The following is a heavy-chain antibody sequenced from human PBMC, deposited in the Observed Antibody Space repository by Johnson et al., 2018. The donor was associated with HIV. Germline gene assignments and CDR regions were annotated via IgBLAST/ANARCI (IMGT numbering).Heavy chain of an antibody. V-gene: IGHV3-30-3*01. CDR1: RFTFSSYA. D-gene: IGHD5-18*01. J-gene: IGHJ3*02. CDR3: ARLPSGYSRDAFHI. CDR2: ISYDGSNK. Sequence: VQLVESVGGVVQTGRSLRLSCVASRFTFSSYAMHWVRQAPGKGLEWVAVISYDGSNKYYADSVRGRFTISRDNSKNTLYLQMHSLRAEDTAFYYCARLPSGYSRDAFHIWGQGTMVTVSS.